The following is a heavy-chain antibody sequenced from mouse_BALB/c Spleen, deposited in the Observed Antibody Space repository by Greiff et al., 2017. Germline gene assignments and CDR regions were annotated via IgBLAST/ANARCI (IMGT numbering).Heavy chain of an antibody. CDR2: INSNGGST. Sequence: EVNLVESGGGLVKLGGSLKLSCAASGFTFSSYYMSWVRQTPEKRLELVAAINSNGGSTYYPDTVKGRFTISRDNAKNTLYLQMSSRKSEDTALYYCARHDGYYYFDYWGQGTTLTVSS. CDR1: GFTFSSYY. CDR3: ARHDGYYYFDY. D-gene: IGHD2-3*01. V-gene: IGHV5-6-2*01. J-gene: IGHJ2*01.